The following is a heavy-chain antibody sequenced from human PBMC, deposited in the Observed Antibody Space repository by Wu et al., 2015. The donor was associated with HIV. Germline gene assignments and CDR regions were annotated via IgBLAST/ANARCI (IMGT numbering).Heavy chain of an antibody. Sequence: QVQLVQSGAEVKKPGASVKVSCKASGYTFTDYSIHWVRQAPGQGLEWMGWIHPNSGGTNLAQKFQGRVIMTRDTSISIVYMELSSLTSDDTAVYSCARDYYTSGTSYEGAFDIWGQGTVVTVSS. CDR3: ARDYYTSGTSYEGAFDI. J-gene: IGHJ3*02. V-gene: IGHV1-2*02. CDR2: IHPNSGGT. D-gene: IGHD2-2*02. CDR1: GYTFTDYS.